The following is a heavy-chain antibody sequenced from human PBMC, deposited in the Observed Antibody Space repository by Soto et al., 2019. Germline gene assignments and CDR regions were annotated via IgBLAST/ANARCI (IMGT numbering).Heavy chain of an antibody. J-gene: IGHJ4*02. V-gene: IGHV3-30-3*01. D-gene: IGHD6-19*01. CDR1: GLTFIRHV. CDR3: AGERETSSWFLSGFEY. CDR2: ISDDGSKK. Sequence: QVQLVESGGGVVQPGRSLRLSCAASGLTFIRHVMHWVRQVPGKGLEWVAAISDDGSKKHYVDSVKGRFSISRDKSRNTVFLQMNSMRAEYTAVYFCAGERETSSWFLSGFEYWGQGTLVTVSS.